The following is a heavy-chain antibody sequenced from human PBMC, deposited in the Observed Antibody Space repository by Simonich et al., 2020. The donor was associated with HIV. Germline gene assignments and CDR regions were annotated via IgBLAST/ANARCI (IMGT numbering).Heavy chain of an antibody. Sequence: EVQLVESGGGLVKPGGSLRLSCAASGFTFSCYSMNWVRQAPGKGLEWGSSISRSSSYIYYADSVKGRFTISRDNAKNSLYLQMNSLRAEDTAVYYCARDGRKGSSTSCSDYWGQGTLVTVSS. J-gene: IGHJ4*02. CDR1: GFTFSCYS. CDR2: ISRSSSYI. CDR3: ARDGRKGSSTSCSDY. D-gene: IGHD2-2*01. V-gene: IGHV3-21*01.